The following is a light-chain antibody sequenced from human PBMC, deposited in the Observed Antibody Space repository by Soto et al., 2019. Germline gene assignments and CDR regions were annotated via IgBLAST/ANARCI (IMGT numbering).Light chain of an antibody. CDR3: QQRSNLPWT. CDR2: DAS. J-gene: IGKJ1*01. Sequence: DILLTQSPATLTLSPWQRATLSCSASPRISGYLAWYQQKPGQAPRLLIYDASNRATGIPVRFSGSGSGTDYTLTVSSLEPEDFAVYYCQQRSNLPWTFGQGTKV. V-gene: IGKV3-11*01. CDR1: PRISGY.